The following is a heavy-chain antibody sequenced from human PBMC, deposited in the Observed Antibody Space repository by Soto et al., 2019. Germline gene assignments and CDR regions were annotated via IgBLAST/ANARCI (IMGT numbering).Heavy chain of an antibody. CDR1: GFTVSSNY. J-gene: IGHJ4*02. CDR2: IYSGGST. CDR3: ARVPATKSLTKHSSSWYYFDY. D-gene: IGHD6-13*01. Sequence: GGSLRLSCAASGFTVSSNYMSWVRQAPGKGLEWVSVIYSGGSTYYADSVKGRFTISRDNSKNTLYLQMNSLRAEDTAVYYCARVPATKSLTKHSSSWYYFDYWGQGTLVTVSS. V-gene: IGHV3-66*01.